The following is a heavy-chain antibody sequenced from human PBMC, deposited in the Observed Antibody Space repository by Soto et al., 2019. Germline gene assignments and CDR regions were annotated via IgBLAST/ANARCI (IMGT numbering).Heavy chain of an antibody. V-gene: IGHV1-69*01. CDR2: IIPMFDLV. J-gene: IGHJ4*02. CDR1: GGAFGSDP. Sequence: QVPLVQSGAEVKKPGSSVKVSCKASGGAFGSDPISWVRQAPGQGPEWIGGIIPMFDLVNFAHKFQGRLTITTNEYTSTTYMERSSLRSEDTAVYYGAREGDHEYFDRWGQGTLVTVSS. D-gene: IGHD6-6*01. CDR3: AREGDHEYFDR.